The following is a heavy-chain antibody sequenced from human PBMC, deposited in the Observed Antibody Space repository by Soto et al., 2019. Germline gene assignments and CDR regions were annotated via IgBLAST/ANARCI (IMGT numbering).Heavy chain of an antibody. CDR2: ISSSSSTI. V-gene: IGHV3-48*02. J-gene: IGHJ6*02. D-gene: IGHD6-19*01. Sequence: PGGSLRLSCAASGFTFSSYSMNWVRQAPGKGLEWVSYISSSSSTIYYADSVKGRFTISRDNAKNSLYLQMNSLRDEDTAVYYCARDVTRTGSSGWKYYYGMDVWGQGTTVTVSS. CDR3: ARDVTRTGSSGWKYYYGMDV. CDR1: GFTFSSYS.